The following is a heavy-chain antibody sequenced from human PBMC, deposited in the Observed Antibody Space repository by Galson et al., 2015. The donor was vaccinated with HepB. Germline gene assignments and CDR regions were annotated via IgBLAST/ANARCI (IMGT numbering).Heavy chain of an antibody. J-gene: IGHJ4*02. V-gene: IGHV3-23*01. D-gene: IGHD3-22*01. CDR3: AKVVGKDTMIVVVIPYFDY. CDR2: ISGSGGST. Sequence: SLRLSCAASGFTFSSYAMSWVRQAPGKGLEWVSAISGSGGSTYYADSVKGRFTISRDNSKNTLYLQMNSLRAEDTAVYYCAKVVGKDTMIVVVIPYFDYWGQGTLVTVSS. CDR1: GFTFSSYA.